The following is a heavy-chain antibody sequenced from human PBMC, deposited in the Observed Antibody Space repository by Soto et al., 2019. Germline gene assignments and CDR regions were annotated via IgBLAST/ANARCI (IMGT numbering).Heavy chain of an antibody. CDR1: GGSFSGYY. J-gene: IGHJ4*02. D-gene: IGHD4-17*01. V-gene: IGHV4-34*01. CDR3: ARAPPRSAVDY. Sequence: SETLSLTCAVYGGSFSGYYWSWIRQPPGKGLEWIGEINHSGSTNYNPSLKSRVTISVDTSKNQFSLKLSSVTAADTAVYYCARAPPRSAVDYWGQGTLVTVSS. CDR2: INHSGST.